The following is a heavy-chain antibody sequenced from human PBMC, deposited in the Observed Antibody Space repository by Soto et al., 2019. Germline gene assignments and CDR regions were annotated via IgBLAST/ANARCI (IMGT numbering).Heavy chain of an antibody. Sequence: ASVKVSCKASGYTFTSYGIIWVRQAPGQGLEWMGWISAYNGNTNYAQKLQGRVTMTTDTSTSTAYMELRSLRSDDTAVYYCARGLASYYDILTGYPVFDTFDYWGQGTLVTVSS. CDR2: ISAYNGNT. J-gene: IGHJ4*02. CDR3: ARGLASYYDILTGYPVFDTFDY. D-gene: IGHD3-9*01. V-gene: IGHV1-18*01. CDR1: GYTFTSYG.